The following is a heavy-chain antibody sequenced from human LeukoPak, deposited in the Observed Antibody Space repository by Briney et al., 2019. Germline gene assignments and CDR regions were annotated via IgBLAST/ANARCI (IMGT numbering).Heavy chain of an antibody. D-gene: IGHD2-2*01. CDR1: GGTFSSYA. CDR3: ASRLYCSNTRCRNFPFAY. J-gene: IGHJ4*02. CDR2: IIPIFGTA. V-gene: IGHV1-69*01. Sequence: SVKVSCKASGGTFSSYAINWVRQAPGQGLEWMGGIIPIFGTANYAQKFQDRVTITADGSTSTAYMELSSLRSEDTAIYYCASRLYCSNTRCRNFPFAYWGQGTLVTVSS.